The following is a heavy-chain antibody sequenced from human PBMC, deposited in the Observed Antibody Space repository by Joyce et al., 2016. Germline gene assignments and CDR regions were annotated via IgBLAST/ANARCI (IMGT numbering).Heavy chain of an antibody. CDR1: GGSLSGYY. CDR3: ARARRGIILARGEMGEYLQH. CDR2: VNDRGRT. V-gene: IGHV4-34*01. D-gene: IGHD3-10*01. J-gene: IGHJ1*01. Sequence: QVQLQEWGAGLLKPSETLSLTCAVYGGSLSGYYWSWIRQAPGMGLEWIGEVNDRGRTNYNPSLKSSATTSMDTSKNQFSLRRTTVTAADTAVYFCARARRGIILARGEMGEYLQHWGRGTVVIVSS.